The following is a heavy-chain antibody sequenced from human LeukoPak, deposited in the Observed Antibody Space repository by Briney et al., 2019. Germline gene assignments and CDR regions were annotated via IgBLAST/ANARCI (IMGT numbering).Heavy chain of an antibody. CDR2: INPSVGST. CDR1: GYTFTSYY. J-gene: IGHJ3*01. CDR3: ARGDSIGSGLDAFDV. V-gene: IGHV1-46*01. Sequence: ASVKVSCKASGYTFTSYYIHWVRQAPGQGLEWMGIINPSVGSTSYAQKFQGRVTMTRDTSTSTVYMELSSLKSVDTAVYYCARGDSIGSGLDAFDVWSQGTMVTVSS. D-gene: IGHD3-22*01.